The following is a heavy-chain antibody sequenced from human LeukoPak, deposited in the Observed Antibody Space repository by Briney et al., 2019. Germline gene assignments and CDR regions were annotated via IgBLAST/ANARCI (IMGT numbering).Heavy chain of an antibody. Sequence: GESLKISCKGSGYSFTSYWIGWVRQMPGKGLEWMGIIYPGDSDTRYSPPFQGQVTISADKSISTAYLQWSSLKAPDTAMYYCARLPISAMSAFDIWGQGTMVTVSS. CDR2: IYPGDSDT. CDR3: ARLPISAMSAFDI. CDR1: GYSFTSYW. J-gene: IGHJ3*02. D-gene: IGHD3-9*01. V-gene: IGHV5-51*01.